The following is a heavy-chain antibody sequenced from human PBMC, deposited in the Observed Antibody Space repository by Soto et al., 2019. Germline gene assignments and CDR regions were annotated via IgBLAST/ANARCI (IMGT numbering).Heavy chain of an antibody. J-gene: IGHJ3*02. D-gene: IGHD2-2*01. CDR1: GFTFDDHG. CDR2: ISWNGINR. CDR3: TRGGYQLLFAFDI. V-gene: IGHV3-9*01. Sequence: PGGSLRLSCGVSGFTFDDHGMHWVRQAPGKGLEWVSGISWNGINRAYADSVRGRFSIYRDNAKNILYLEMSSLRTEDTGLYYCTRGGYQLLFAFDIWGQGTMVTVSS.